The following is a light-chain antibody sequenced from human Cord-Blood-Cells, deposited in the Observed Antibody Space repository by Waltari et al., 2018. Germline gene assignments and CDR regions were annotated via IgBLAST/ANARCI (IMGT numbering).Light chain of an antibody. CDR1: SSDVVGYNY. CDR3: SSYAGSNNYV. J-gene: IGLJ1*01. Sequence: QSALTQLPSASGSPGQSVALSCTGTSSDVVGYNYVSCYQPHPGKAPKLMMYEFSKRPSGVPDRFSGSKSGNTASLTVSGLQAEDEADYYCSSYAGSNNYVFGTGTKVTVL. V-gene: IGLV2-8*01. CDR2: EFS.